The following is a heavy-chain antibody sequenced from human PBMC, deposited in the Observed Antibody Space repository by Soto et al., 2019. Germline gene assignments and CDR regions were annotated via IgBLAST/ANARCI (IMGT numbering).Heavy chain of an antibody. D-gene: IGHD6-13*01. Sequence: ASVKVSCKASGYTFTSYGISWVRQAPGQGLEWMGWISAYNGNTNYAQKLQGRVTMTTDTSTSTAYMELRSLRSDDTAVYYCARDPDSSSAPGGMDVWGQGTTVTVSS. CDR3: ARDPDSSSAPGGMDV. CDR2: ISAYNGNT. V-gene: IGHV1-18*01. J-gene: IGHJ6*02. CDR1: GYTFTSYG.